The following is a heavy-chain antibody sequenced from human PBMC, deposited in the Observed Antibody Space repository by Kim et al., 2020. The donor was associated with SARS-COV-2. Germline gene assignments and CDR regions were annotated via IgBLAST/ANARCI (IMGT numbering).Heavy chain of an antibody. V-gene: IGHV4-39*01. J-gene: IGHJ4*02. Sequence: STYYTPSLKSRVTISVDTSKNQFSLKLSSVTAADTAVYYCARHTAGGDYEWGQGTLVTVSS. D-gene: IGHD4-17*01. CDR3: ARHTAGGDYE. CDR2: ST.